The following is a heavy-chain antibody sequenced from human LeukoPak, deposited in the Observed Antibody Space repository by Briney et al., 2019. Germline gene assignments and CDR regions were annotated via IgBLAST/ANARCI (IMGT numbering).Heavy chain of an antibody. J-gene: IGHJ4*02. CDR3: TTDHLTPIRYDSSGYYVNY. CDR1: GFTFSNAW. Sequence: GGSLRLSCAASGFTFSNAWMSWVRQAPGKGLGWVGRIKGKTDGGTTDYAAPVKGRFTISRDDSKNTLYLQMNSLKTEDTAVHYCTTDHLTPIRYDSSGYYVNYWGQGTLVTVSA. CDR2: IKGKTDGGTT. D-gene: IGHD3-22*01. V-gene: IGHV3-15*01.